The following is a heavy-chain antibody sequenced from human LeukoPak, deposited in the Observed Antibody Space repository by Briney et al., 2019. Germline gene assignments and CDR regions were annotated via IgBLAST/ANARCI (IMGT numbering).Heavy chain of an antibody. V-gene: IGHV3-30*09. CDR2: VSFDGNTT. D-gene: IGHD1/OR15-1a*01. CDR1: GFTFRNYA. J-gene: IGHJ4*02. Sequence: GGSLRLSCAASGFTFRNYAMYWVRQAPGRGLEWAAVVSFDGNTTFYSDSVKGRFAISRDNSKNTLYLEMNSLRPEDTAVYYCARFRAATTRFDYWGQGTLVTVSS. CDR3: ARFRAATTRFDY.